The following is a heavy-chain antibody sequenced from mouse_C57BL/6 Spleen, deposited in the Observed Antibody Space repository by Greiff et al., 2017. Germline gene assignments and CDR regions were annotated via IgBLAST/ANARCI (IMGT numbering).Heavy chain of an antibody. J-gene: IGHJ3*01. CDR1: GYTFTSYW. CDR2: IYPSDSET. CDR3: ARRDYYGSSWEFAY. V-gene: IGHV1-61*01. D-gene: IGHD1-1*01. Sequence: QVQLQQPGAELVRPGSSVKLSCKASGYTFTSYWMDWVKQRPGQGLEWIGNIYPSDSETHYNQKFKDKATLTVDKSSSTAYMQLSSLTSEDSAVYYCARRDYYGSSWEFAYWGQGTLVTVSA.